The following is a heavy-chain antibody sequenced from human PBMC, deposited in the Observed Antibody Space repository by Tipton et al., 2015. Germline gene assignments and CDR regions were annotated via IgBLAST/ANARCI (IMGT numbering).Heavy chain of an antibody. CDR3: ARHLYYYYYGMDV. J-gene: IGHJ6*02. CDR2: FYYTGTT. Sequence: TLSLTCTVSGGSISSYYWSWIRQPPEKGLEWIGYFYYTGTTNYNPSLKSRVTISVDTSKNQFSLKLSSVTAADTAVYYCARHLYYYYYGMDVWGQGTTVTVSS. CDR1: GGSISSYY. V-gene: IGHV4-59*08.